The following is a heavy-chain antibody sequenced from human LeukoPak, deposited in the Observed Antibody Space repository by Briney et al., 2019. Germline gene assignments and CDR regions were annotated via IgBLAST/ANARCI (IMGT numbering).Heavy chain of an antibody. Sequence: GGSLRLSCAASGFTFSSYSMNWVRQAPGKGLEWVSYISSSSSTIYYADSVKGRFTISRDNAKNSLYLQMNSLRAEDTAVYYCAREQGGYYDSSGYYSPFDYWGQGTLVTVSS. J-gene: IGHJ4*02. CDR1: GFTFSSYS. CDR3: AREQGGYYDSSGYYSPFDY. CDR2: ISSSSSTI. V-gene: IGHV3-48*01. D-gene: IGHD3-22*01.